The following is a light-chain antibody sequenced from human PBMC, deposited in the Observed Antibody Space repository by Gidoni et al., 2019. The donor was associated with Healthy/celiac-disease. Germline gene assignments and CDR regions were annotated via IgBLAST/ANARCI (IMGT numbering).Light chain of an antibody. CDR2: GAS. V-gene: IGKV3-15*01. J-gene: IGKJ4*01. Sequence: VLTQSPATLSVSPGERATLSCRASQSVSSNLAWYQEHPGQDPRLLIYGASTRATGIPARFSGSGSGTEFTLTISSLQSEDFAVYYCQQYKNWPLTFGGGTKVEIK. CDR1: QSVSSN. CDR3: QQYKNWPLT.